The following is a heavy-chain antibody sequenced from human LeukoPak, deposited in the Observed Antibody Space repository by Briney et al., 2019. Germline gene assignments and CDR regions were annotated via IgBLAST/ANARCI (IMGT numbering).Heavy chain of an antibody. Sequence: GGSLRLSCAAYGFTFSTYGMHWVRQAPGKGLEWVAFIRSDGSNTYYADSVKGRFTISRDNSKNTLYMQMNSLRAEDTAVYYCVRILSSAWGELGYWGQGTLVTVSS. D-gene: IGHD6-19*01. CDR3: VRILSSAWGELGY. V-gene: IGHV3-30*02. J-gene: IGHJ4*02. CDR1: GFTFSTYG. CDR2: IRSDGSNT.